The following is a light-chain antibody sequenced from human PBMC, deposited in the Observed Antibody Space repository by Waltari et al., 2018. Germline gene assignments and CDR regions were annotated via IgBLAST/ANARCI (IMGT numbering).Light chain of an antibody. V-gene: IGLV2-14*03. CDR1: GSAIDHSDF. Sequence: QSALTQPLSVSGSPGPSITIPCTGIGSAIDHSDFLSWYQHHPGKAPRVIIYDVTNRPSGISYRFSSSKSANTASLTISGLPPEDEGDYYCTSQTLDGVVLFGGGTQVTVL. CDR2: DVT. J-gene: IGLJ3*02. CDR3: TSQTLDGVVL.